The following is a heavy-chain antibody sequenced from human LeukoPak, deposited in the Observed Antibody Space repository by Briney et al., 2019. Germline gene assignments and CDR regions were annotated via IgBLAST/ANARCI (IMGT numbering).Heavy chain of an antibody. CDR1: GFTFSSYA. D-gene: IGHD5-18*01. Sequence: GRSLRLSCAASGFTFSSYAMHWVRQAPGKGLEWVAVISYDGSNKYYADSVKGRFTISRDNSKNTLYLQMNSLRAEDTAVYYCTRPQPYDYWGQGTLVTVSS. J-gene: IGHJ4*02. CDR2: ISYDGSNK. V-gene: IGHV3-30*04. CDR3: TRPQPYDY.